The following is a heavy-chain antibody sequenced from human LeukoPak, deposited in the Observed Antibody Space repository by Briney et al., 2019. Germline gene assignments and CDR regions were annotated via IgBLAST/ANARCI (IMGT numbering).Heavy chain of an antibody. CDR3: ASQAVIGFDP. Sequence: PGGSLRLSCAASGFTFSSYSMNWVRQAPGKGLEWVSSISSSSSYIYYADSVKGRFTISRDNAKNSLYLQMNSLRAEDTAVYYCASQAVIGFDPWGQGTLVTVSS. J-gene: IGHJ5*02. CDR2: ISSSSSYI. V-gene: IGHV3-21*01. CDR1: GFTFSSYS. D-gene: IGHD6-19*01.